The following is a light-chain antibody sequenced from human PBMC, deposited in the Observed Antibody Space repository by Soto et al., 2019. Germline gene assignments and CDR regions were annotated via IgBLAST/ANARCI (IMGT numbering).Light chain of an antibody. V-gene: IGKV3-11*01. J-gene: IGKJ4*01. Sequence: EIVLTQSPGTLSLSPGEGATLSFRASQSVSNYLAWYQQKPGQAPRLLIFDASKRATGIPARFSGSGSGTDFTLTISSLEPEDFAVYYCQQRSNWPLTFGGGTKVDIK. CDR1: QSVSNY. CDR2: DAS. CDR3: QQRSNWPLT.